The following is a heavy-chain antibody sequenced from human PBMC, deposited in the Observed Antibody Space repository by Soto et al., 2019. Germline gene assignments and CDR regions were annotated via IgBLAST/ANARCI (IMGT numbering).Heavy chain of an antibody. CDR2: FNPKTGGA. J-gene: IGHJ4*02. Sequence: ASVKVSCKASGYIFPDYYIHWVRQAPGQGLEWMGWFNPKTGGANSAQRFQGRVTMTRDTSITTVYLELSSLTSDDTAVYFCSRASAAATSWFVYWGQGSLVTVSS. CDR3: SRASAAATSWFVY. V-gene: IGHV1-2*02. CDR1: GYIFPDYY. D-gene: IGHD2-15*01.